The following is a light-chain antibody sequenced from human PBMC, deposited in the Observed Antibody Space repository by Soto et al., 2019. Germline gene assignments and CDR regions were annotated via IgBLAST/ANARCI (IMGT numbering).Light chain of an antibody. CDR3: QQRSSWPLT. CDR2: DTF. CDR1: RDISTY. J-gene: IGKJ4*01. Sequence: IVFTQSPASLSVSPGERATLSCRASRDISTYLAWYQQRPGQAPRLFIYDTFNRASDAPDRFSGSGSGTVFTLTITDVAPEDSAIYFCQQRSSWPLTVGGGTKVDSK. V-gene: IGKV3-11*01.